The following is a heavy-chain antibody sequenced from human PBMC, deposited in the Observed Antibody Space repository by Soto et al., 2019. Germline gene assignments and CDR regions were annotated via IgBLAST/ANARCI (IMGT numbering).Heavy chain of an antibody. CDR1: GASVRSYH. J-gene: IGHJ5*02. CDR2: VQMSGTT. V-gene: IGHV4-4*07. Sequence: QVRLQESGPGLVKPSETLSLTCAVSGASVRSYHWSWIRQAAGKGLEWIGRVQMSGTTNYNPSLKTRVIMSLDTSKNEVSLRMTSVTAADTAVYFCAKDRSTMRWFDPWGQGILVTVSS. D-gene: IGHD1-1*01. CDR3: AKDRSTMRWFDP.